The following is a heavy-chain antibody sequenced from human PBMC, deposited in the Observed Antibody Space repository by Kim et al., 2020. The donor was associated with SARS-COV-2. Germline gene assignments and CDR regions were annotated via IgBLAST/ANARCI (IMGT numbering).Heavy chain of an antibody. J-gene: IGHJ5*02. D-gene: IGHD1-26*01. CDR1: GFTFGDYA. CDR3: TRERSYWREMGGNGFDP. Sequence: GGSLRLSCTASGFTFGDYAMSWVRQAPGKGLEWVGFIRSKAYGGTTEYAASVKGRFTISRDDSKSIAYLQMNSLKTEDTAVYYCTRERSYWREMGGNGFDPWGQGTLVTVSS. CDR2: IRSKAYGGTT. V-gene: IGHV3-49*04.